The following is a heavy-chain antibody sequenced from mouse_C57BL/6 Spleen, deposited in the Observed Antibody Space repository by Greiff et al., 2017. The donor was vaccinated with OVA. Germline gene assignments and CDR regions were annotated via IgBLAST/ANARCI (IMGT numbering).Heavy chain of an antibody. D-gene: IGHD5-1*01. V-gene: IGHV1-72*01. Sequence: QVHVKQPGAELVKPGASVKLSCKASGYTFTSYWMHWVKQRPGRGLEWIGSIDPNSGGTKYNEKFKSKATLTVNKPSSTAYMQLSSLTSEASAVYYCAVSLSTYEGFDDWGQGTTLTVSS. CDR3: AVSLSTYEGFDD. CDR2: IDPNSGGT. J-gene: IGHJ2*01. CDR1: GYTFTSYW.